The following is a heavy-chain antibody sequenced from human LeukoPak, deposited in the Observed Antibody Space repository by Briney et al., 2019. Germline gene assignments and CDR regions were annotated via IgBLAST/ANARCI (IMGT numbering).Heavy chain of an antibody. CDR1: GYTLTELS. CDR2: FDPEDGET. CDR3: RGSGSYSVHIDY. V-gene: IGHV1-24*01. J-gene: IGHJ4*02. Sequence: ASVKVSCKVSGYTLTELSMHWVRQAPGKGLEWMGGFDPEDGETIYAQKFQGRVTMTEDTSTDTAYMGLSSLRSEDTAVYYCRGSGSYSVHIDYWGQGTLVTVSS. D-gene: IGHD1-26*01.